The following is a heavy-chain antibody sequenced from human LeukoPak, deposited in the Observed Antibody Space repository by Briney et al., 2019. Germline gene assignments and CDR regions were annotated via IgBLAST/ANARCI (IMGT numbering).Heavy chain of an antibody. J-gene: IGHJ4*02. V-gene: IGHV1-8*01. Sequence: ASVKVSCMPSVYTFTSYAVNWVRQATGQGLEWMGWMNPNSGNTGYAQKFQGRVTMTRNTSISTAYMELSSLRSEDTAVYYCGQDFDYWGQGTLVTVSS. CDR3: GQDFDY. CDR2: MNPNSGNT. CDR1: VYTFTSYA.